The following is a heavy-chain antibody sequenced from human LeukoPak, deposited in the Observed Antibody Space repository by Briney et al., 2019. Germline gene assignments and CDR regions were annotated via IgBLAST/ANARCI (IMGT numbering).Heavy chain of an antibody. CDR1: GYTFTSYD. CDR3: ARGRDDFWSGYYERENWFDP. D-gene: IGHD3-3*01. J-gene: IGHJ5*02. Sequence: ASVEVSCKASGYTFTSYDINWVRQATGQGLEWMGWMNPNSGNTGYAQKFQGRVTITRNTSISTAYMELSSLRSEDTAVYYCARGRDDFWSGYYERENWFDPWGQGTLVTVSS. CDR2: MNPNSGNT. V-gene: IGHV1-8*03.